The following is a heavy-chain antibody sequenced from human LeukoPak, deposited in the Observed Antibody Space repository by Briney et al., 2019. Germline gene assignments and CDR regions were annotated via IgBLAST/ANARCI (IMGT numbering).Heavy chain of an antibody. Sequence: GGSLRLSCAASGFTFSSYSMNWVRQAPGKGLEWVSSISSSSSYIYYADSVKGRFTISRDNAKNSPYLQMNSLRAEDTAVYYCARDLWYSGYDPPYWGQGTLVTVSS. CDR1: GFTFSSYS. V-gene: IGHV3-21*01. CDR3: ARDLWYSGYDPPY. CDR2: ISSSSSYI. D-gene: IGHD5-12*01. J-gene: IGHJ4*02.